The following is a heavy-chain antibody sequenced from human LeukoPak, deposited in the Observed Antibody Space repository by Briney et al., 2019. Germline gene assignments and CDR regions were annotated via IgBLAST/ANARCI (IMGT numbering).Heavy chain of an antibody. D-gene: IGHD5-24*01. CDR3: ARGRDGFDY. Sequence: SETLSLTCTVSGASISIYYWSWIRQPPGKGLEWIGYFYYSRSTNYNPSLKSRVTISVDTSKNQFSLKLSSVTAADTAVYYCARGRDGFDYWGQGTLVTVSS. CDR1: GASISIYY. V-gene: IGHV4-59*01. CDR2: FYYSRST. J-gene: IGHJ4*02.